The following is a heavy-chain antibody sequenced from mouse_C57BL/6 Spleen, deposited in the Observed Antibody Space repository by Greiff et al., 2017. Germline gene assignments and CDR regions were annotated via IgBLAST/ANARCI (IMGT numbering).Heavy chain of an antibody. V-gene: IGHV1-82*01. CDR1: GYAFSSSW. CDR2: IYPGDGDT. Sequence: VQLQQSGPELVKPGASVKISCKASGYAFSSSWMNWVKQRPGKGLEWIGRIYPGDGDTNYNGKFKGKATLTADKSSSTAYMQLSSLTSEDSAVYFCARGAYYSNLWFAYWGQGTLVTVSA. D-gene: IGHD2-5*01. J-gene: IGHJ3*01. CDR3: ARGAYYSNLWFAY.